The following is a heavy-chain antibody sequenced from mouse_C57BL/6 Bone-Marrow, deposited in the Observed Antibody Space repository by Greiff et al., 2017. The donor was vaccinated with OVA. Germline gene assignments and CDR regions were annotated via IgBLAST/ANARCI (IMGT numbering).Heavy chain of an antibody. CDR1: GYTFTDYN. Sequence: EVQLQQSGPELVKPGASVKMSCKASGYTFTDYNMHWVKQSHGKSLEWIGYINPNNGGTSYNQKFKGKATLTVNKSSSTAYMELRSLTSEDSAVYYCARSVITTVVPYAMDYWGQGTSVTVSS. D-gene: IGHD1-1*01. CDR2: INPNNGGT. CDR3: ARSVITTVVPYAMDY. J-gene: IGHJ4*01. V-gene: IGHV1-22*01.